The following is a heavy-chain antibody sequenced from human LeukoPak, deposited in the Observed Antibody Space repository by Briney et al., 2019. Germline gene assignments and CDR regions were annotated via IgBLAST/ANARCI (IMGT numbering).Heavy chain of an antibody. J-gene: IGHJ2*01. Sequence: GASLRLSCAASGFTFSSYAMSWVRQAPGKGLEWVSAISGSGGSTYYADSVKGRFTISRDNSKNTLHLQMNSMRAEDTALYYCAKDTPPDCDILPGFFWYFDLWGRGTLVTVSS. D-gene: IGHD3-9*01. V-gene: IGHV3-23*01. CDR2: ISGSGGST. CDR1: GFTFSSYA. CDR3: AKDTPPDCDILPGFFWYFDL.